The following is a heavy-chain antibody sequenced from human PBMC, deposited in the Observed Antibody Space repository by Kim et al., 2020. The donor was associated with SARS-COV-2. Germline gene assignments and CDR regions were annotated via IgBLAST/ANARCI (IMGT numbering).Heavy chain of an antibody. D-gene: IGHD3-9*01. J-gene: IGHJ4*02. CDR3: ARDAYFDDSGFYGLDY. CDR2: ITWDGKGI. Sequence: GGSLRLSCTPSGFTVDDYGMSWVRQVPGKGLEWVAGITWDGKGIGYADSVKGRFTISRDSARNFLHLQMDSLRAEDTALYHCARDAYFDDSGFYGLDYWGQGTLVTVSP. CDR1: GFTVDDYG. V-gene: IGHV3-20*01.